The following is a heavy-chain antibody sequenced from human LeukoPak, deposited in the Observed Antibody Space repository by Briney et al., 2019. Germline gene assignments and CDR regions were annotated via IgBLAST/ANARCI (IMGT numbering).Heavy chain of an antibody. CDR3: ATGVRSTNYYDSSGYYLGVFDY. J-gene: IGHJ4*02. CDR2: FDPEDGET. Sequence: ASVKVSCKVSGYTLTELSMHWVRQAPGKGLEWMGGFDPEDGETIYAQKFQGRVTMTEDTSTDTAYMELSSLRYEDTAVYYCATGVRSTNYYDSSGYYLGVFDYWGQGTLVTVSS. V-gene: IGHV1-24*01. D-gene: IGHD3-22*01. CDR1: GYTLTELS.